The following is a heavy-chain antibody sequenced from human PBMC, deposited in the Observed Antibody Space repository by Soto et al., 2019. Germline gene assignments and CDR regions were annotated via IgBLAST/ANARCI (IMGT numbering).Heavy chain of an antibody. J-gene: IGHJ4*02. CDR2: ISGSGGST. D-gene: IGHD3-22*01. Sequence: VQLVESGGGVVQPGRSLRLSCAASGFTFSSYAMSWVRQAPGKGLEWVSAISGSGGSTYYADSVKGRFTISRDNSKNTLYLQMNSLRAEDTAVYYCAKDYYDSSGYPGFIDYWGQGTLVTVSS. CDR1: GFTFSSYA. CDR3: AKDYYDSSGYPGFIDY. V-gene: IGHV3-23*04.